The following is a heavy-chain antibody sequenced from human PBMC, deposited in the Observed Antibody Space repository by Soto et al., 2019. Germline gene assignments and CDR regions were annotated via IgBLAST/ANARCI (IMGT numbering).Heavy chain of an antibody. V-gene: IGHV2-5*01. CDR1: GFSLSTIGVG. Sequence: QITLKESGPTQVKPTQTLTLTCTVSGFSLSTIGVGVGWIRQPPGKALEWLALIFWNDDKRYSPSLRTRLTTPKDTPKTRVVLTMPKMDPVNTPTYSWAHTPGARGGAIRDYWAQGTLVP. CDR3: AHTPGARGGAIRDY. CDR2: IFWNDDK. J-gene: IGHJ4*02. D-gene: IGHD3-10*01.